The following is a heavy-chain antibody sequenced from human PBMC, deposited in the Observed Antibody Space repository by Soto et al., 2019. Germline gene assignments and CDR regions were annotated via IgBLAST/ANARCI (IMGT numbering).Heavy chain of an antibody. CDR3: ARAYSSSSGKNAFDF. D-gene: IGHD6-13*01. J-gene: IGHJ3*01. CDR2: ISYDGSNI. CDR1: GFTFSSYG. V-gene: IGHV3-30*03. Sequence: GGSLRLSCAASGFTFSSYGMHWVRQAPGKGLEWVADISYDGSNIYYADSVKGRFTISRDNAKNTLYLQMNSLRAEDTAIYYCARAYSSSSGKNAFDFWGQGTMVTVS.